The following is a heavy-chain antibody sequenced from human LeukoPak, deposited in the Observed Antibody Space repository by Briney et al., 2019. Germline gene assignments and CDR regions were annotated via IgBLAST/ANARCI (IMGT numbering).Heavy chain of an antibody. CDR3: AARQRRGYSYGPYYFDY. J-gene: IGHJ4*02. Sequence: KPSETLSLTCAVYGGSFSGYYWSWIRPPPGKGLEWIGEINHSGSTNYNPSLKSRVTISVDTSKNQFSLKLSSVTAADTAVHYCAARQRRGYSYGPYYFDYWGQGTLVTVSS. CDR1: GGSFSGYY. V-gene: IGHV4-34*01. CDR2: INHSGST. D-gene: IGHD5-18*01.